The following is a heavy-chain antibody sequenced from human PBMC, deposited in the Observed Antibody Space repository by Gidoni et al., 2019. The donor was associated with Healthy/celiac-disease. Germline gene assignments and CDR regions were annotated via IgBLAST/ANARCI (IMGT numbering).Heavy chain of an antibody. CDR3: AKASMATISGGAFDI. V-gene: IGHV3-43*01. CDR1: GFTFDDYT. J-gene: IGHJ3*02. D-gene: IGHD5-12*01. CDR2: ISWDGGST. Sequence: EVQLVESGGVVVQPGGSLRLSCAASGFTFDDYTMHWVRQAPGKGLEWVSLISWDGGSTYYADSVKGRFTISRDNSKNSLYLQMNSLRTEDTALYYCAKASMATISGGAFDIWGQGTMVTVFS.